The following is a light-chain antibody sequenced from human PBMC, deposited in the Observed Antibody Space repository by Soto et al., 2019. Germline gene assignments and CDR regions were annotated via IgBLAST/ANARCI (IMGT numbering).Light chain of an antibody. CDR1: QSVSIS. J-gene: IGKJ1*01. V-gene: IGKV3D-15*01. CDR3: QQYHVWPKWT. CDR2: GAS. Sequence: EIVLTQSPATLSVSPGEGATLSCLASQSVSISLAWYQHKPGQAPRLLIHGASTRASGIPPKFSGSGSGTEFTLTISSLQSEDYAVYFCQQYHVWPKWTFGQGTKVDIK.